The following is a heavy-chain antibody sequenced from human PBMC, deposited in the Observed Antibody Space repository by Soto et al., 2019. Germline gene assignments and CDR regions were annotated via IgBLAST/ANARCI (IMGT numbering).Heavy chain of an antibody. CDR1: GSSVTDSDW. V-gene: IGHV4-28*01. CDR3: ARRFLEWGDAFDV. Sequence: QVHLQESGPGLVRPSDTLSLTCVVSGSSVTDSDWWVWIRQPPGKGLEWVGSIFHTGATYSNPSLKNRVSFSVDKSKNHFPLRLTSATALDTAVYFCARRFLEWGDAFDVWGQGALVTVSS. D-gene: IGHD3-3*01. J-gene: IGHJ3*01. CDR2: IFHTGAT.